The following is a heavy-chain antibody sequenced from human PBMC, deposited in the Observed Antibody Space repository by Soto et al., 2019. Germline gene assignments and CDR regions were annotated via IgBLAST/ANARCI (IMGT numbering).Heavy chain of an antibody. J-gene: IGHJ3*02. Sequence: TSETLSLTCTVSGGSISSGGYYWSWIRQHPGKGLEWIGYIYYSGSTYYNPSLKSRVTISVDTSKNQFSLKLSSVTAADTAVYYCARDLSGPEAGDARDAFDIWGQGTMVTVSS. CDR2: IYYSGST. CDR3: ARDLSGPEAGDARDAFDI. CDR1: GGSISSGGYY. D-gene: IGHD6-13*01. V-gene: IGHV4-31*03.